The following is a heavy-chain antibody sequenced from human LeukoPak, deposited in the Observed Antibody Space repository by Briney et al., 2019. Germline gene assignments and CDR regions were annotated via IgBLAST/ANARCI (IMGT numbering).Heavy chain of an antibody. CDR3: TRDLGSAGYSSSSGWFDP. V-gene: IGHV3-74*01. D-gene: IGHD6-6*01. Sequence: PGGSLRLSCEASGSTFSSYWMHWVRQAPGKGLVWVSRINGDGSITIYADSVKGRFTISRDNSKNTLYLQMNSLKVEDTAVYYCTRDLGSAGYSSSSGWFDPWGQGTLVTVSS. J-gene: IGHJ5*02. CDR1: GSTFSSYW. CDR2: INGDGSIT.